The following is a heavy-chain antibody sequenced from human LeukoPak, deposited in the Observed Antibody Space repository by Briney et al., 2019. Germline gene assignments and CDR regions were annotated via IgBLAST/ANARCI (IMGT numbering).Heavy chain of an antibody. J-gene: IGHJ4*02. CDR1: GFTFSSYG. CDR3: AKDLGGDENY. V-gene: IGHV3-23*01. D-gene: IGHD3-16*01. Sequence: GGSLRLSCAASGFTFSSYGMSWVRQAPGKGLEWVSAISGSGDNTYYADSVKGRFSISRDKSKNTLFLQLNSLRAEDTATYYCAKDLGGDENYWGQGILVTVSS. CDR2: ISGSGDNT.